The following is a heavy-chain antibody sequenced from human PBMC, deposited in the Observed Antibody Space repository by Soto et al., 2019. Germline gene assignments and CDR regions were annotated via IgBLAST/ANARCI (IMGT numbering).Heavy chain of an antibody. J-gene: IGHJ4*02. Sequence: GGSLRLSCAASGFTFSSYSMNWVRQAPGKGLEWVSSISSSSSYIYYADSVKGRFTISRDNAKNSLYLQMNSLRAEDTAVYYCASLYTTGGSLNWGQGTLVTVSS. CDR3: ASLYTTGGSLN. V-gene: IGHV3-21*01. CDR1: GFTFSSYS. D-gene: IGHD2-15*01. CDR2: ISSSSSYI.